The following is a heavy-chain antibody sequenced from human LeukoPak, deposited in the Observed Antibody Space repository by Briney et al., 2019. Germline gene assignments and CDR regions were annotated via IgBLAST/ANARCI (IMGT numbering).Heavy chain of an antibody. D-gene: IGHD6-13*01. CDR3: ASIAAAAPYNWFDP. CDR1: GGSFSGYY. J-gene: IGHJ5*02. CDR2: INHSGST. Sequence: SETLSLTCAVYGGSFSGYYWSWLRQPPGKGLEWIGEINHSGSTNYNPSLKSRVTISVDPSKNQFSLKLSSVTAADTAVYYCASIAAAAPYNWFDPWGQGTLVTVSS. V-gene: IGHV4-34*01.